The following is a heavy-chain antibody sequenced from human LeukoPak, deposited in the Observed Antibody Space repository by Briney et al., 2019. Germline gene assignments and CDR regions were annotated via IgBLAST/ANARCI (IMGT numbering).Heavy chain of an antibody. CDR3: ARDLRYSSSWYLGFY. Sequence: SVKVSCNASGYTFTSYDNNWGRQATGQGLEWMGWISAYNGNTNYAQKLQGRVTMTTDTSTSTAYMELRSLRSDDTAVYYCARDLRYSSSWYLGFYWGQGTLVTVSS. V-gene: IGHV1-18*01. J-gene: IGHJ4*02. CDR1: GYTFTSYD. CDR2: ISAYNGNT. D-gene: IGHD6-13*01.